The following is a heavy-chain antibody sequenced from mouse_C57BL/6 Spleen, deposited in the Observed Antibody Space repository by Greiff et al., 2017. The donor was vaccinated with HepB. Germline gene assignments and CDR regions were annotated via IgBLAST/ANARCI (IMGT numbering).Heavy chain of an antibody. CDR3: ARCYGYDGYFDY. CDR1: GFTFSSYT. CDR2: ISGGGGNT. D-gene: IGHD2-2*01. V-gene: IGHV5-9*01. J-gene: IGHJ2*01. Sequence: EVQGVESGGGLVKPGGSLKLSCAASGFTFSSYTMSWVRQTPEKRLEWVATISGGGGNTYYPDSVKGRFTISRDNAKNTLYLQMSSLRSEDTALYYCARCYGYDGYFDYWGQGTTLTVSS.